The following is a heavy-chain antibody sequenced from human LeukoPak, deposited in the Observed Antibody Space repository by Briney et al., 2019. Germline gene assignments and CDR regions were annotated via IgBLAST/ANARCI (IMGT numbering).Heavy chain of an antibody. CDR2: TYYRSKWYN. CDR1: GDSVSSNSAA. CDR3: AELGITMIGGV. D-gene: IGHD3-10*02. Sequence: SQTLSLTCAISGDSVSSNSAAWNWFRQSPSRGLEWLGRTYYRSKWYNDYAVSVKSRITINPDTSKNQFSLQLNSVTPEDTAVYYCAELGITMIGGVWGKGTTVTISS. V-gene: IGHV6-1*01. J-gene: IGHJ6*04.